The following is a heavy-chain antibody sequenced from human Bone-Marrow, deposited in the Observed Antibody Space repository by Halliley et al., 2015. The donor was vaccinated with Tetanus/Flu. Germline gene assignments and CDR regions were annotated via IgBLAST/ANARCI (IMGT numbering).Heavy chain of an antibody. J-gene: IGHJ5*02. Sequence: IYANGDTTYYADSVEGRFTISRDNSKNPLYLQMNSLRAEDTAVYYCAKARSTIWYGEVNWFDPWGQGTLVTVSS. CDR3: AKARSTIWYGEVNWFDP. CDR2: IYANGDTT. V-gene: IGHV3-23*01. D-gene: IGHD6-13*01.